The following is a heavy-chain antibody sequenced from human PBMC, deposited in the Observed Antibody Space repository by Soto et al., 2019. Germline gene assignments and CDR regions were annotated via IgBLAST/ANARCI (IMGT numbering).Heavy chain of an antibody. V-gene: IGHV3-11*01. J-gene: IGHJ4*02. CDR3: ASPSQVDTSMAPDY. CDR1: GFRFSDYD. CDR2: ISSRSTMI. Sequence: GGSLRLSCAASGFRFSDYDMSWIRQAPGKGLQWISYISSRSTMIYYADSVKGRFTVSRDNAKNSLYLQMNSLRAEDTAVYFCASPSQVDTSMAPDYWGQGTLVTVSS. D-gene: IGHD5-18*01.